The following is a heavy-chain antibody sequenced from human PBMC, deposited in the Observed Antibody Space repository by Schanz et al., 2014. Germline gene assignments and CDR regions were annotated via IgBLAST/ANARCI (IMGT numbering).Heavy chain of an antibody. V-gene: IGHV3-23*01. CDR2: MNESHSTI. CDR1: GFTFSSYA. J-gene: IGHJ4*02. CDR3: AKSQGSSFDS. Sequence: EVQLLESGGGLVQPGGSLRLSCAASGFTFSSYAMGWVRQARGKGLEWVSAMNESHSTIYYADSVRGRFTISRDNAENTLYLQMSSLRAEDTAVYYCAKSQGSSFDSWGQGTLVTVSS. D-gene: IGHD6-13*01.